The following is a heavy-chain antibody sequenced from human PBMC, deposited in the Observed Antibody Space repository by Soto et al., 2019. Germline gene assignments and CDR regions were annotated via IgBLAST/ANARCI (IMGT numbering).Heavy chain of an antibody. Sequence: SETLSLTCAVSGGSISSGGYSWSWIRQPPGKGLEWIGYMYHSGSTYYNPSLKSRVAISIDRSKNQFSLKLSSVTAADTAVYYCVATKYKYDTLPAHFDYWGRATLVTVSS. CDR3: VATKYKYDTLPAHFDY. CDR2: MYHSGST. V-gene: IGHV4-30-2*02. J-gene: IGHJ4*02. D-gene: IGHD3-22*01. CDR1: GGSISSGGYS.